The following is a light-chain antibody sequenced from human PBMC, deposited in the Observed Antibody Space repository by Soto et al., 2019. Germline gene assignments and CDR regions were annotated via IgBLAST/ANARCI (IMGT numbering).Light chain of an antibody. CDR2: GAS. Sequence: IQLTQSPSSLSASVGDRVTITCRASPAIASFLAWYQQKPGTAPKLLIYGASTLQSGVPSRFSGSRSGTDYTLTIGSLQPEDFATYYCQHYNSYSEAFGQGTKVELK. CDR3: QHYNSYSEA. CDR1: PAIASF. J-gene: IGKJ1*01. V-gene: IGKV1-9*01.